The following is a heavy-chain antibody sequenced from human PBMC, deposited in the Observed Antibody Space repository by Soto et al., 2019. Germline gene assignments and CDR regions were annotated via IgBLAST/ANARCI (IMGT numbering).Heavy chain of an antibody. Sequence: QLQLQESGPGLVKPSETLSLTCTVSGGSISSSSYYWDWIRQPPGKGLEWIGSMYYSGSTSYNPSLKSGVAISVATAMNQFSLKLSSVTAADTAVYFCATSRPWGELRAGWFDPWGQGTLVTVSS. J-gene: IGHJ5*02. CDR3: ATSRPWGELRAGWFDP. V-gene: IGHV4-39*01. D-gene: IGHD3-16*01. CDR2: MYYSGST. CDR1: GGSISSSSYY.